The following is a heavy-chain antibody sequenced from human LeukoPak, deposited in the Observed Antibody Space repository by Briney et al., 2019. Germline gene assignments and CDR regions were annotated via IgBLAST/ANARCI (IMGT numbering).Heavy chain of an antibody. CDR1: GFTISTFL. J-gene: IGHJ4*02. CDR2: MRKDGSEK. V-gene: IGHV3-7*03. D-gene: IGHD3-3*01. CDR3: AKDLWSGAFDY. Sequence: PGGSLRLSCAASGFTISTFLMTWVRQAPGKGLEWVASMRKDGSEKYYVDSVKGRFTISRDNAKNSLYLQMNSLRAEDTAVYYCAKDLWSGAFDYWGQGTLVTVSS.